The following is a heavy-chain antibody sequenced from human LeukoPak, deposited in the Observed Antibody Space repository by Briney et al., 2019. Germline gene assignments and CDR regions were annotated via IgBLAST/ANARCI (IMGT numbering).Heavy chain of an antibody. CDR2: IIPIFGTA. CDR1: GGTFSSYA. CDR3: ARAYYDILTGYYDDY. V-gene: IGHV1-69*13. D-gene: IGHD3-9*01. Sequence: GASVKVSCKASGGTFSSYAISWVRQAPGQGLEWMGGIIPIFGTANYAQKFQGRVTITADESTSTAYMELSSLRSEDTAVYYCARAYYDILTGYYDDYWGQGTLVTVSS. J-gene: IGHJ4*02.